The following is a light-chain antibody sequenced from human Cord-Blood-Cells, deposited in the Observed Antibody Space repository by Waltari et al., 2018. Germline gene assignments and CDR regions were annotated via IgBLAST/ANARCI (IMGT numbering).Light chain of an antibody. Sequence: QTVVTKEPSFSVSPGGTVTLTCGLSSGSVSTSYYPSWYQQTPCQAPRTLIHSTNTRSSGVLDRFSGSILGNKAALTITGAQADDESDYYCVLYMGSGISVFGGGTKLTVL. CDR1: SGSVSTSYY. CDR2: STN. J-gene: IGLJ2*01. CDR3: VLYMGSGISV. V-gene: IGLV8-61*01.